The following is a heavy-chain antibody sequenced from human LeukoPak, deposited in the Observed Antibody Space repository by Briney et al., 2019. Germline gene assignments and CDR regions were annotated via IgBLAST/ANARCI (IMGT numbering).Heavy chain of an antibody. CDR3: ARVPDSYYYYYMDV. D-gene: IGHD1-14*01. CDR1: GFTFSSYS. Sequence: GGSLRLSCAVSGFTFSSYSMCWVRQAPGKGLEWVSSISSTSGYINYADSVRSRLTISRDNAKNSLYLQMSSLRAEDTAVYYCARVPDSYYYYYMDVWGKGTTVTVSS. V-gene: IGHV3-21*01. J-gene: IGHJ6*03. CDR2: ISSTSGYI.